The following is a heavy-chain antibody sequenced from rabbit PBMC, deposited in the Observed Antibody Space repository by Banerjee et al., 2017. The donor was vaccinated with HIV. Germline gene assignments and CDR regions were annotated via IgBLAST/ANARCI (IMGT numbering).Heavy chain of an antibody. CDR1: GFSFSSSYW. Sequence: QEQLVESGGDLVKPEGSLTLTCTASGFSFSSSYWMSWVRQAPGKGLEWIGCIANGDGSTYYASWAKGRFTISKASSTTVTLQMTSLTAADTATYFCAREAPGGDFNLWGPGTLVTVS. CDR2: IANGDGST. J-gene: IGHJ4*01. V-gene: IGHV1S45*01. CDR3: AREAPGGDFNL.